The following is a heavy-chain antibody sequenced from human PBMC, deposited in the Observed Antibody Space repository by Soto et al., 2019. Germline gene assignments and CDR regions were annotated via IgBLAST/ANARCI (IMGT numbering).Heavy chain of an antibody. Sequence: PGGSLSLSCTASGFTFGDYAMSWFRQAPGKGLEWVGVVRSRAYGRTTDYAASVRGSFTISRDDSKSIAYLQMNTLRTEDTAVYYCARYTYTSRYSYFGMDVWGQGTTVTVSS. CDR3: ARYTYTSRYSYFGMDV. D-gene: IGHD6-13*01. CDR2: VRSRAYGRTT. V-gene: IGHV3-49*03. J-gene: IGHJ6*02. CDR1: GFTFGDYA.